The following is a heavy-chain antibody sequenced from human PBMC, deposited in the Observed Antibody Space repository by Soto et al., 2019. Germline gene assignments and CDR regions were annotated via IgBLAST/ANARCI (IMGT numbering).Heavy chain of an antibody. D-gene: IGHD3-9*01. CDR3: VHITFHYDILTAYYKGFFDY. V-gene: IGHV2-5*02. J-gene: IGHJ4*02. Sequence: QITLKESGPTLVKPTQTLTLTCTFSGFALSTGRVGVGWVRQPPGKALEWLALVHWDDDKRYSPSLKTRLTITRDTSKDQVVLTVTNMDPVYTATYYCVHITFHYDILTAYYKGFFDYWGQGALVTVSS. CDR1: GFALSTGRVG. CDR2: VHWDDDK.